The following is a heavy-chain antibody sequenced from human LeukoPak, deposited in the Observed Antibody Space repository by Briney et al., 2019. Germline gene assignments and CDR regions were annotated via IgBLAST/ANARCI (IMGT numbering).Heavy chain of an antibody. J-gene: IGHJ3*01. CDR3: ARDRTADYGRNNDAFDL. V-gene: IGHV3-13*01. CDR1: GFIFSDYD. Sequence: GGSLRLSCAASGFIFSDYDMHWVRQAPGKGLEWVSHIGTGVDTHFSDSVKGRFAISRDNARNSLYLQINCLRAEDTAIYYCARDRTADYGRNNDAFDLWGHGTVVTVSS. D-gene: IGHD4-17*01. CDR2: IGTGVDT.